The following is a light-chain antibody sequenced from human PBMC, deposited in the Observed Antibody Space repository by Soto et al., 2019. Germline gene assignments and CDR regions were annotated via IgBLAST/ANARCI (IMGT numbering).Light chain of an antibody. J-gene: IGKJ1*01. V-gene: IGKV3-15*01. CDR2: GAS. CDR1: QSVSSN. CDR3: QQYDSWLVWT. Sequence: IVLTQSPATLSVSPGDTATLSCRANQSVSSNLAWYQQKPGQAPRLLIYGASTRATAIPARFSGSGSGTEFTLNITSLQSEYIAVYYCQQYDSWLVWTFGQGTKVEI.